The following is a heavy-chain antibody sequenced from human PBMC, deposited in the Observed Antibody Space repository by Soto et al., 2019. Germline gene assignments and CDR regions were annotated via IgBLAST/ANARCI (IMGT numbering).Heavy chain of an antibody. J-gene: IGHJ4*02. CDR1: GGSISSGGYY. Sequence: QVQLQESGPGLVKPSQTLSLTCTVSGGSISSGGYYWSWIRQHPGKGLEWIGYIYYSGSTYYNPSLKCRVSISVDTSKNQLSLKLSSVTAADTAVYYCARGRRAYYDSSGPRIDYWGQGTLVTVSS. D-gene: IGHD3-22*01. CDR3: ARGRRAYYDSSGPRIDY. CDR2: IYYSGST. V-gene: IGHV4-31*03.